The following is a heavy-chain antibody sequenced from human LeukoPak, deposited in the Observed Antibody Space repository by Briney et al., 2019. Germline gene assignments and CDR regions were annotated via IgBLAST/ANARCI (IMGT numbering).Heavy chain of an antibody. D-gene: IGHD4-17*01. CDR2: ISYDGSNK. J-gene: IGHJ4*02. CDR1: GFTFSSYW. CDR3: APSPLFYGDYPLTYFDY. Sequence: GGSLRLSCAASGFTFSSYWMSWVRQAPGKGLEWVAVISYDGSNKYYADSVKGRFTISRDNSKNTLYLQMNSLRAEDTAVYYCAPSPLFYGDYPLTYFDYWGQGTLVTVSS. V-gene: IGHV3-30-3*01.